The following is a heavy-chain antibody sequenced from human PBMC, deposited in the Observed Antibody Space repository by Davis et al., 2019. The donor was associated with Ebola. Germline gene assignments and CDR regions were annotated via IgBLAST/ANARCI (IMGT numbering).Heavy chain of an antibody. CDR1: GFTFSSYA. CDR2: ISGSGGST. V-gene: IGHV3-23*01. CDR3: AKDAGRFGELLYLDY. J-gene: IGHJ4*02. D-gene: IGHD3-10*01. Sequence: PGGSLRLSCAASGFTFSSYAMSWVRQAPGKGLERVSAISGSGGSTYYADSVKGRFTISRDNSKNTLYLQMNSLRAEDTAVYYCAKDAGRFGELLYLDYWGQGTLVTVSS.